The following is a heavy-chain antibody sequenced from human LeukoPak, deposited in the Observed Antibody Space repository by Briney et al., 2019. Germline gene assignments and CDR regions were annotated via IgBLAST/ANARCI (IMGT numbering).Heavy chain of an antibody. CDR2: ISGYSVTT. D-gene: IGHD4-17*01. J-gene: IGHJ4*02. CDR1: GFTFSNSA. CDR3: AKHYGDYFLDF. Sequence: GGSLRLSCAASGFTFSNSAMSWVRQSPGKGLEWVSFISGYSVTTYYADSVQGRFTVSRDNSKKTLYLQMHNLRDEDTAIYYCAKHYGDYFLDFWGQGTLATVSS. V-gene: IGHV3-23*01.